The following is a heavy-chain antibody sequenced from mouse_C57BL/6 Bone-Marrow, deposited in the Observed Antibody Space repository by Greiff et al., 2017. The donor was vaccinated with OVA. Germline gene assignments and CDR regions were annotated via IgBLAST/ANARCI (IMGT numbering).Heavy chain of an antibody. CDR2: ISSGSSTI. CDR1: GFTFSDYG. J-gene: IGHJ4*01. Sequence: EVKLMESGGGLVKPGGSLKLSCAASGFTFSDYGMHWVRQAPEKGLEWVAYISSGSSTIYYADTVKGRFTISRANAKNTLFLQRTSLRSEDTAMYYCARITTVPYAMDYWGQGTSVTVSS. CDR3: ARITTVPYAMDY. V-gene: IGHV5-17*01. D-gene: IGHD1-1*01.